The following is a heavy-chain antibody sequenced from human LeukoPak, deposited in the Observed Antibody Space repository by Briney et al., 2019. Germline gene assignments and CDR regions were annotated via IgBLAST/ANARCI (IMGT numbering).Heavy chain of an antibody. D-gene: IGHD5-12*01. V-gene: IGHV5-51*01. CDR2: IYPDDSDT. Sequence: GESLKISCKGSGYRFTSYWIGWVRQMPGKGLEWMGIIYPDDSDTRYRPSFQGQVTISADKSISTAYLQWSSLKASDTAMYYCARGGKSAYGWFDPWGQGALVTVSS. CDR1: GYRFTSYW. J-gene: IGHJ5*02. CDR3: ARGGKSAYGWFDP.